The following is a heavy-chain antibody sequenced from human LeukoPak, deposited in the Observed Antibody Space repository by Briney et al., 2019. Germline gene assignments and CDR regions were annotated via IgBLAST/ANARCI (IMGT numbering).Heavy chain of an antibody. J-gene: IGHJ5*02. V-gene: IGHV3-15*01. CDR2: IKSKTDGGTT. CDR3: TTAGSVWFDP. D-gene: IGHD3-10*01. Sequence: AGGSLRLSCAASRFTFSNALMSWVRQAPGKGLEWVGRIKSKTDGGTTDYAAPVKGRFTISRADSKNTLYLQMNSLKTEDTAVYYCTTAGSVWFDPWGQGTLVTVSS. CDR1: RFTFSNAL.